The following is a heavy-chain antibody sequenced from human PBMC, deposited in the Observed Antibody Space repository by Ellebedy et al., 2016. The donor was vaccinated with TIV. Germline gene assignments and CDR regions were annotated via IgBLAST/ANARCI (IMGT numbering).Heavy chain of an antibody. CDR1: GFTFSSYS. Sequence: GESLKISCAASGFTFSSYSMNWVRQAPGKGLEWVAVIWYDGSNKYYADSVKGRFTISRDNSKNTLYLQMNSLRAEDTAVYYCARDPAARLSGMDVWGQGTTVTVSS. CDR3: ARDPAARLSGMDV. CDR2: IWYDGSNK. D-gene: IGHD6-25*01. J-gene: IGHJ6*02. V-gene: IGHV3-33*08.